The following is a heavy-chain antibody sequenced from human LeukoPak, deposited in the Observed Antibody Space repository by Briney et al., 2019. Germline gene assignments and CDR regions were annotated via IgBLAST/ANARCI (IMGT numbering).Heavy chain of an antibody. V-gene: IGHV4-34*01. CDR2: INHSGST. Sequence: SETLSLTCAVYGGSFSGYYWSWIRQPPGKELEWIGEINHSGSTNYNPSLKSRVTISVDTSKNQFSLKLSSVTAADTAVYYCAREVPPFVVYSSSWYGWFDPWGQGTLVTVSS. CDR1: GGSFSGYY. J-gene: IGHJ5*02. CDR3: AREVPPFVVYSSSWYGWFDP. D-gene: IGHD6-13*01.